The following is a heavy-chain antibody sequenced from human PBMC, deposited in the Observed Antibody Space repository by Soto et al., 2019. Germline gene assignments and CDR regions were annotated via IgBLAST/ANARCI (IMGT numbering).Heavy chain of an antibody. Sequence: QVQLVQSGAEVKKPGASVKVSCKASGYSFTSYGISWVRQAPGQGPEWMGWISGHNGNTNHPQSLQCRGTMTTDTSRNTAYMELRSLRSDDTAVYYCARHRFNYYDYTVYYYFDYWGQGTLVTVSS. J-gene: IGHJ4*02. CDR2: ISGHNGNT. CDR3: ARHRFNYYDYTVYYYFDY. D-gene: IGHD3-22*01. CDR1: GYSFTSYG. V-gene: IGHV1-18*04.